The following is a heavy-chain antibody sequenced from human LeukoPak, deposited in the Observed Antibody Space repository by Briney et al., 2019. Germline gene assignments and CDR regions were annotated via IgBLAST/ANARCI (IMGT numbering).Heavy chain of an antibody. D-gene: IGHD1-7*01. CDR1: GFTFSSYA. Sequence: GGSLRLSCAASGFTFSSYAMSWVRQAPGKGLEWVSAISGSGGSTYYADSVKGRFTISRDNAKNSLFLQMNSLRAEDTAVYYCARAHNWKYGSFDFWGQGTLVTVSS. J-gene: IGHJ4*02. CDR2: ISGSGGST. CDR3: ARAHNWKYGSFDF. V-gene: IGHV3-23*01.